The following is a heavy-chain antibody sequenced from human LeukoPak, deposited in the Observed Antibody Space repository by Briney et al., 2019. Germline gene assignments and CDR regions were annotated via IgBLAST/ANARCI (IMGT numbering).Heavy chain of an antibody. Sequence: KASETLSLTCAVSGYSISSGYYWGWIRQPPGKGPEWIGSIYHSGSTYYNPSLKSRVTISVDTSKNQFSLKLSSVTAADTAVYYCARRSSSWFPFDYWGQGTLVTVSS. CDR3: ARRSSSWFPFDY. CDR2: IYHSGST. J-gene: IGHJ4*02. CDR1: GYSISSGYY. D-gene: IGHD6-13*01. V-gene: IGHV4-38-2*01.